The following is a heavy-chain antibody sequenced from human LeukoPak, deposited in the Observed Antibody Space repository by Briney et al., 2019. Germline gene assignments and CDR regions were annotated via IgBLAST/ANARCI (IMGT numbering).Heavy chain of an antibody. Sequence: ASVKVSCKASGYTFTSYDINWVRQATGQGLEWMGLMNSNSGNTGYAQKFQGRVIMTRNTSISTAYMELSSLRSEDTAVYYCARGGVVGIFGDIWGQGTMVTVSS. J-gene: IGHJ3*02. D-gene: IGHD3-3*01. CDR2: MNSNSGNT. CDR1: GYTFTSYD. CDR3: ARGGVVGIFGDI. V-gene: IGHV1-8*01.